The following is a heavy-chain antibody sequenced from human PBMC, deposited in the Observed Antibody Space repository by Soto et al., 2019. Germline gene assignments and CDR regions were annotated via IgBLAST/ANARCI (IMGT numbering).Heavy chain of an antibody. J-gene: IGHJ4*02. CDR1: GYTFTSYG. D-gene: IGHD2-15*01. V-gene: IGHV1-18*01. CDR2: ISAYNGNT. CDR3: ARDRRYCSGGSCYVTFDY. Sequence: XSVKVSFQATGYTFTSYGIGLVRHAPGQRLEWMGWISAYNGNTNYAQKLQGRVTMTTDTSTSTAYMELRSLRSDDTPVYYCARDRRYCSGGSCYVTFDYWGQGTLVTVSS.